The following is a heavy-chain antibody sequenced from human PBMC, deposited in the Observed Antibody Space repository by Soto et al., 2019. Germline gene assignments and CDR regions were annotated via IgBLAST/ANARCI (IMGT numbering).Heavy chain of an antibody. V-gene: IGHV4-31*03. J-gene: IGHJ5*02. CDR2: ISSSGST. D-gene: IGHD2-21*02. CDR1: GGSIGGVGY. CDR3: ARSGVTGIVIPSHWFDP. Sequence: PSETLSLTCTVSGGSIGGVGYCSWIRQFPGRGLEWIGCISSSGSTYYNPALNNRISLSLDTSQNQFSLKLLSVTAADTAIYYCARSGVTGIVIPSHWFDPWGQGTLVTVSS.